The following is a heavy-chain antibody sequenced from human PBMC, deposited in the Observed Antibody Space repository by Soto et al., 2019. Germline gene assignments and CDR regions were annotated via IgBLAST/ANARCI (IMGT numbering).Heavy chain of an antibody. CDR1: GFSFGSYA. V-gene: IGHV3-23*01. D-gene: IGHD3-10*01. J-gene: IGHJ5*02. Sequence: GGSLRLSCAASGFSFGSYALSWVRQAPGKGLEWVSTISGSDGKTFYADSVKGRFSISRDTSQSTLYLQMNSLRADDTAMYYCVKNSGWFNTWGQGA. CDR3: VKNSGWFNT. CDR2: ISGSDGKT.